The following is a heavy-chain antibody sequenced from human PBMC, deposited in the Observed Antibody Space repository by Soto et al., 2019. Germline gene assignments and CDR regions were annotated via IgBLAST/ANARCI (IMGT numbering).Heavy chain of an antibody. D-gene: IGHD2-8*01. Sequence: QVRLQESGPGLVRPSQTLSLTCTVSGDSLSSGGYYCSWIRQLPGKGLEWIGFIYYSGSTFYNPSLRSRVTMSADASKNQISLKLSSVTAADTAVYYCAETKTPHVRNGMDVWGQGTTVTVSS. CDR3: AETKTPHVRNGMDV. CDR1: GDSLSSGGYY. V-gene: IGHV4-31*04. CDR2: IYYSGST. J-gene: IGHJ6*02.